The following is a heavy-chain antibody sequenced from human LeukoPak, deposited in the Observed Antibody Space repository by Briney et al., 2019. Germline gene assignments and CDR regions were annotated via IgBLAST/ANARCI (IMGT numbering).Heavy chain of an antibody. D-gene: IGHD3-10*01. J-gene: IGHJ4*02. V-gene: IGHV1-46*01. Sequence: ASVKVSCKASGYTFTGYYMHWVRQAPGQGLEWMGIINPSGGSTSYAQKFQGRVTMTRDTSTSTVYMELSSPRSEDTAVYYCAREYGSGSYYNAVLYWGQGTLVTVSS. CDR3: AREYGSGSYYNAVLY. CDR1: GYTFTGYY. CDR2: INPSGGST.